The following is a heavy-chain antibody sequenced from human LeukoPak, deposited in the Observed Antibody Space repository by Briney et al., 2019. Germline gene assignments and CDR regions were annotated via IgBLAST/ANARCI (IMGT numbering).Heavy chain of an antibody. CDR3: AREGTAGTNLNWFDP. D-gene: IGHD1-1*01. Sequence: PSETLSLTCTVSGGSISSYYWSWIRQHPGKGLEWIGYISYSGTTNFNTSLKSRVTISVDTSKNQFSLKLSSVTAADTAVYYCAREGTAGTNLNWFDPWGQGTLVTVSS. CDR2: ISYSGTT. V-gene: IGHV4-59*01. CDR1: GGSISSYY. J-gene: IGHJ5*02.